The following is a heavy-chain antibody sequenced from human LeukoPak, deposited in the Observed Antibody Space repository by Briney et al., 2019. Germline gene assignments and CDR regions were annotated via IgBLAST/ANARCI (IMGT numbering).Heavy chain of an antibody. D-gene: IGHD2-2*01. V-gene: IGHV3-23*01. CDR1: GFTFSSYA. CDR2: ISGSGGST. CDR3: AKDMYHGGY. Sequence: PGGSLRLSCAASGFTFSSYAMSWVRQAPGKGLEWVLGISGSGGSTNYADSVKGRFTISRDNSKNTLYLQMNSLRAEDTAVYYCAKDMYHGGYWGQGTLVTVPS. J-gene: IGHJ4*02.